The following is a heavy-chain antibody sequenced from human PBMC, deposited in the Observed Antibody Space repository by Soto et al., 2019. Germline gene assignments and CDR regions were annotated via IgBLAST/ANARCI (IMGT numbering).Heavy chain of an antibody. J-gene: IGHJ3*02. Sequence: RLSCAASGFTFSSYGMHWVRQAPGKGLEWVALISYDGSNKYYADSVKGRFTISRDNSKNTLYLQMNSLRAEDTAVYYCARRAIAHDAFDIWGQGTMVTVS. D-gene: IGHD1-26*01. CDR1: GFTFSSYG. CDR3: ARRAIAHDAFDI. CDR2: ISYDGSNK. V-gene: IGHV3-30*03.